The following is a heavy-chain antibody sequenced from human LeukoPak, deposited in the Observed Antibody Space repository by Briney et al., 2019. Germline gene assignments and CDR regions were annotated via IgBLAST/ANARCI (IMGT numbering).Heavy chain of an antibody. D-gene: IGHD5-18*01. CDR2: IYYSGST. J-gene: IGHJ3*02. CDR3: ARLSRPYSSAFDI. Sequence: PSETLSLTCTVSGGSISSYYRSWIRQPPGKGLEWIGYIYYSGSTNYNPSLKSRVTISVDTSKNQFSLKLSSVTAADTAVYYCARLSRPYSSAFDIWGQGTMVTVSS. CDR1: GGSISSYY. V-gene: IGHV4-59*01.